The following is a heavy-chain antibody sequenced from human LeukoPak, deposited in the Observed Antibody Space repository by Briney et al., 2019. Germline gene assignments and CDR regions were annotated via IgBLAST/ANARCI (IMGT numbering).Heavy chain of an antibody. V-gene: IGHV1-46*01. D-gene: IGHD3-22*01. CDR2: INPSRGST. CDR3: ATGGHVRVYDSSAYYGHY. Sequence: GASVKVSCKASGYTFTSYYMYWVRQAPGQGLEWMGIINPSRGSTSYAQKFQGRVTMTRDMSTSTVYMELSSLRSEDTAVYYCATGGHVRVYDSSAYYGHYWGQGTLVTVSS. CDR1: GYTFTSYY. J-gene: IGHJ4*02.